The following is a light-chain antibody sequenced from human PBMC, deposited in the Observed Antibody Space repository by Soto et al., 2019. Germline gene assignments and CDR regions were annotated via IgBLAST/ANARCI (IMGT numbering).Light chain of an antibody. CDR3: HQSGWT. Sequence: KQCPAGLCLSPGESVTLYCRASQSIXSNLDWYKQKTGQAPRLIIYGALNRVTGIPDRFSGSESGTDLTLTISRMEPEDFAVYYCHQSGWTFGQGTKVDIK. CDR1: QSIXSN. J-gene: IGKJ1*01. CDR2: GAL. V-gene: IGKV3-20*01.